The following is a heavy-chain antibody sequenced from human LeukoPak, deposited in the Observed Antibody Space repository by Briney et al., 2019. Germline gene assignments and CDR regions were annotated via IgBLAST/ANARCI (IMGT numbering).Heavy chain of an antibody. CDR1: GGAITSYH. J-gene: IGHJ4*02. D-gene: IGHD4-23*01. Sequence: PSETLSLTCTVSGGAITSYHWSWIRQPAGKGLEWIGRFHTSGSTNYNPSLKSRVTMSVDTSKNQFSLKLSSVTAADTAVYYCARTPTTVVTSFDYWGQGTLVTVSS. CDR2: FHTSGST. V-gene: IGHV4-4*07. CDR3: ARTPTTVVTSFDY.